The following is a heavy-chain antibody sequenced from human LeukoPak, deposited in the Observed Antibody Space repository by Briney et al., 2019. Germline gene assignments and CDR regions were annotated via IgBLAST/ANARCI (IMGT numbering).Heavy chain of an antibody. V-gene: IGHV4-4*09. CDR1: GXSISSYY. CDR2: IYTSGST. D-gene: IGHD1-26*01. CDR3: ARQGSGSYYPYFDY. J-gene: IGHJ4*02. Sequence: SXTLSLTCTXSGXSISSYYWSWIRQPPGKGLEWIGYIYTSGSTNYNPSLKSRVTISVDTSKNQFSLKLSSVTAADTAVYYCARQGSGSYYPYFDYWGQGTLVTVSS.